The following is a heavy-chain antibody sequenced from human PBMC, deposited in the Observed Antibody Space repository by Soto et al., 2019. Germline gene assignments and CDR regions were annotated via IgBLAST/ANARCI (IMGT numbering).Heavy chain of an antibody. CDR3: ARDQGGEFLKGSGMDV. J-gene: IGHJ6*02. Sequence: QVQLQESGPGLVKPSETLSLTCTVSGDSISRYYWSWIRLSPGKGLEWIGYIYYSGETNYNPSVKSRLPISVDRTKNEFSLKLSSVTAADTAVYYCARDQGGEFLKGSGMDVWGQGTTVTVSS. CDR1: GDSISRYY. D-gene: IGHD3-10*01. V-gene: IGHV4-59*01. CDR2: IYYSGET.